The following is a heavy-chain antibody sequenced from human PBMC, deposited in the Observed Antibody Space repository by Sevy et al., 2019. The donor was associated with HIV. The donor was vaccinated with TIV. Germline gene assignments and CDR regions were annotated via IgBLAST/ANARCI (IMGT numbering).Heavy chain of an antibody. V-gene: IGHV4-34*01. CDR3: ARAPGGSSLSYYWGRFDP. D-gene: IGHD7-27*01. J-gene: IGHJ5*02. Sequence: SETLSLTCAVYGGSFSGYYWSWIRQPPGKGLEWIGEINHSGSTNYNPSLKCRVTISVDTSKNQFSLKLSSVTAADTAVYYCARAPGGSSLSYYWGRFDPWGQGTLVTVSS. CDR1: GGSFSGYY. CDR2: INHSGST.